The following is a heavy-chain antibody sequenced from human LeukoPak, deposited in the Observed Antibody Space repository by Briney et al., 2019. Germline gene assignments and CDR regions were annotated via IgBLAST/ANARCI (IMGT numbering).Heavy chain of an antibody. CDR3: ARDHPYSSGWYGRVEALDL. Sequence: ASVKVSCKASGYTFTSYGISWVRQAPGQGLEWMGCINANSGGTNYAQKFQGWVTMTRDTSISTAYMDLSRLRSDDTAVYYCARDHPYSSGWYGRVEALDLWGQGTTVTVSS. CDR1: GYTFTSYG. V-gene: IGHV1-2*04. D-gene: IGHD6-19*01. CDR2: INANSGGT. J-gene: IGHJ3*01.